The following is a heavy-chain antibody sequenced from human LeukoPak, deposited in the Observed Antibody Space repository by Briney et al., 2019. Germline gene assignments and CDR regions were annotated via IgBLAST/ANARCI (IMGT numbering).Heavy chain of an antibody. J-gene: IGHJ4*02. CDR3: ARDPPGGTYDY. Sequence: PGRSLRLSCAASGFTFDDYAMHWVRQAPGKGLEWVSGISWNSGSIGYADSVKGRFTISRDNAKNSLYLQMNSLRAEDTAVYYCARDPPGGTYDYWGQGTLVTVSS. CDR1: GFTFDDYA. D-gene: IGHD1-26*01. CDR2: ISWNSGSI. V-gene: IGHV3-9*01.